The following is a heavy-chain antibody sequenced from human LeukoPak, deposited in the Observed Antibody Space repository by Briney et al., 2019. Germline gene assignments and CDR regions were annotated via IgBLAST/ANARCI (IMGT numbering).Heavy chain of an antibody. D-gene: IGHD2-2*01. Sequence: PSETLSLTCTVSGYSISSGYYWGWIRQPPGKGLEWIGSIYHSGSTYYNPSLKSRVTISVDTSKNQFSLELSSVTAADTAVYYCARGRQHDYWGQGTLVTVSS. CDR3: ARGRQHDY. J-gene: IGHJ4*02. CDR1: GYSISSGYY. V-gene: IGHV4-38-2*02. CDR2: IYHSGST.